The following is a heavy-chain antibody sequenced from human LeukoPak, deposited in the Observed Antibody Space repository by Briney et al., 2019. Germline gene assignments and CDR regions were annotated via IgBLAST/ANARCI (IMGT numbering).Heavy chain of an antibody. D-gene: IGHD2-2*01. CDR2: MRYDGRNK. Sequence: GGSLRLLCAPSGFTFSSYGMHWARQAPGKGREWVVFMRYDGRNKYYADCVEGRLTIYRDNTKHTLYLQMNSLRAEHTCVYYCAGTRLLGYCSSTSCYRVKWFDPWGQGTLVTVSS. J-gene: IGHJ5*02. V-gene: IGHV3-30*02. CDR3: AGTRLLGYCSSTSCYRVKWFDP. CDR1: GFTFSSYG.